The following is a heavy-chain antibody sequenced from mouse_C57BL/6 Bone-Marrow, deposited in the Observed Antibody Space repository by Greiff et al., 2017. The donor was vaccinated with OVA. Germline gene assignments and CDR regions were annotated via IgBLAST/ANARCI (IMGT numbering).Heavy chain of an antibody. CDR2: INPNNGGT. CDR1: GYTFTDYY. J-gene: IGHJ2*01. Sequence: VQLQQSGPELVKPGASVKISCKASGYTFTDYYMNWVKQSHGKSLEWIGDINPNNGGTSYNQKFKGKATLTVDKSSSTAYMELRSLTSEDSAVYYCAKSGLWLRRFDYWGQGTTLTVSS. D-gene: IGHD2-2*01. V-gene: IGHV1-26*01. CDR3: AKSGLWLRRFDY.